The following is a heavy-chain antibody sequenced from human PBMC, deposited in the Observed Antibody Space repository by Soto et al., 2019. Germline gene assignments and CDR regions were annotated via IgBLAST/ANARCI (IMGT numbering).Heavy chain of an antibody. D-gene: IGHD3-3*01. CDR3: VRSTLTLFGGVVPAVDL. V-gene: IGHV4-4*09. CDR1: GASVSHYF. Sequence: QVQLQESGPGLVKPSETLSLTCDVSGASVSHYFWSWIRQPPGKGLEWLGYMSSSGDSISNPALKSRITISLGTSTNHVSLNLSSLTAAITGVYYCVRSTLTLFGGVVPAVDLWGPGTLVTVSS. CDR2: MSSSGDS. J-gene: IGHJ4*02.